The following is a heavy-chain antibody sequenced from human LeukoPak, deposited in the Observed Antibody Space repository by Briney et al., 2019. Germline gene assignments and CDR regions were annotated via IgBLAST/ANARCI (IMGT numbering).Heavy chain of an antibody. Sequence: GGSLRLSCAASGFTFSYYIMNWVRQAPGKGLEWVSSITSSNSIYYADSVQGRFTVSRDNAKNSLYLQMKSLRADDTAVYYCARDFEERGYYLADFDYWGQGTLVTVSS. CDR2: ITSSNSI. V-gene: IGHV3-69-1*01. D-gene: IGHD3-22*01. J-gene: IGHJ4*02. CDR3: ARDFEERGYYLADFDY. CDR1: GFTFSYYI.